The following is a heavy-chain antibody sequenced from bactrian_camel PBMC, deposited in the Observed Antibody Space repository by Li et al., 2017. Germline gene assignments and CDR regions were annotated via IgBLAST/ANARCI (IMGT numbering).Heavy chain of an antibody. Sequence: QLVESGGGSVQAGGSLRLSCRASGYTFGTYQMAWFRQAPGREREGVALLVSSTGSTYYADSVKGRFTISQDNAKSTLYLQMDNLKPEDTAMYYCASDRSLGFCVEMMRGKIRRGSGYRGQGTQVTVS. V-gene: IGHV3S31*01. CDR2: LVSSTGST. CDR1: GYTFGTYQ. CDR3: ASDRSLGFCVEMMRGKIRRGSGY. J-gene: IGHJ6*01. D-gene: IGHD1*01.